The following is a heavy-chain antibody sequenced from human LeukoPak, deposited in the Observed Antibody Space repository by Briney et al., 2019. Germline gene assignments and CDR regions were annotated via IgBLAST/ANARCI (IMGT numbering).Heavy chain of an antibody. J-gene: IGHJ5*02. CDR1: GFTFSTYA. CDR2: ISGGVGTT. V-gene: IGHV3-23*01. CDR3: EKEATP. D-gene: IGHD5-12*01. Sequence: PGWSLRLSCAASGFTFSTYAMSWVRQAPGKGLEWASAISGGVGTTYYADSVKGRFTISRDNSKNTLYLQMNSVRAEDTALYYCEKEATPWGQGTLVTVSS.